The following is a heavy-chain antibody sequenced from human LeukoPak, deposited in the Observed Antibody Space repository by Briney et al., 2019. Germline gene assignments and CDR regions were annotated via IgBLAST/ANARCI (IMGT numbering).Heavy chain of an antibody. CDR3: TTEVAGTKVYPFDY. J-gene: IGHJ4*02. Sequence: GGSLRLSCAASGFTFSNAWMSWVRQAPGKGLEWVGRIKSKTDGGTTDYAAPVKGRFTISRDDPKNTLYLQMNSLKTEDTAVYYCTTEVAGTKVYPFDYWGQGTLVTVSS. CDR1: GFTFSNAW. CDR2: IKSKTDGGTT. D-gene: IGHD1/OR15-1a*01. V-gene: IGHV3-15*01.